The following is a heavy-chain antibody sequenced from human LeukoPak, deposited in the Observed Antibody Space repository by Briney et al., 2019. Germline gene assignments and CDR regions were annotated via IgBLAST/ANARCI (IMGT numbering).Heavy chain of an antibody. V-gene: IGHV4-59*01. D-gene: IGHD3-22*01. J-gene: IGHJ5*02. CDR3: ARPDSTGYYH. CDR1: GGSISPYY. CDR2: IYYSGST. Sequence: SETLSLTCTVSGGSISPYYWSWIRLPPGKGLEWIGYIYYSGSTNYNPSLKSRVTMSVDTSKNQFSLRLSSVTAADTAVYYCARPDSTGYYHWGQGTLVTVSS.